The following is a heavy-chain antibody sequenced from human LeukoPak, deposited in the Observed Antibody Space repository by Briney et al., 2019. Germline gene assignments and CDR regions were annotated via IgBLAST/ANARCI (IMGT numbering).Heavy chain of an antibody. Sequence: VASVKVSCKASGYTFTSYYMHWVRQAPGQGLEWMGLINPSGSSTSYVQKFQGRLSLTRDMSTSTDYMELSSLRSEDTAVYYCARDNSVGDTAWWFDPWGQGTLVTVSS. CDR1: GYTFTSYY. J-gene: IGHJ5*02. CDR3: ARDNSVGDTAWWFDP. D-gene: IGHD1-26*01. CDR2: INPSGSST. V-gene: IGHV1-46*01.